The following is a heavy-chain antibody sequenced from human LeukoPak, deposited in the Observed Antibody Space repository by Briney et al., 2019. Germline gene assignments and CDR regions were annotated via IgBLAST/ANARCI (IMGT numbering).Heavy chain of an antibody. CDR2: IRFDGSNN. V-gene: IGHV3-30*02. CDR3: ATVAIASYYYYMDV. Sequence: GGSLRLSCAASGFTFNSYGIHWVRQAPGKGLEWVAFIRFDGSNNYYADSVKGRFTISSDNAKNSLYLQMNSLRAEDTAVYYCATVAIASYYYYMDVWGKGTTVTISS. D-gene: IGHD6-13*01. J-gene: IGHJ6*03. CDR1: GFTFNSYG.